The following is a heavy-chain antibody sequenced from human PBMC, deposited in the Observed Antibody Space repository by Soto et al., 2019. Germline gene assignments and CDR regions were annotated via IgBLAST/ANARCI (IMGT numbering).Heavy chain of an antibody. CDR1: GYTFTSYA. J-gene: IGHJ4*02. V-gene: IGHV1-3*01. CDR3: AKANDILTGYYFGY. CDR2: INAGNGNT. D-gene: IGHD3-9*01. Sequence: ASVKVSCKASGYTFTSYAMHWLRQAPGQRLEWMGWINAGNGNTKYSQKFQGRVTITRDTSASTAYMELNSLRAEDTAVYYCAKANDILTGYYFGYWGQGTLVTVS.